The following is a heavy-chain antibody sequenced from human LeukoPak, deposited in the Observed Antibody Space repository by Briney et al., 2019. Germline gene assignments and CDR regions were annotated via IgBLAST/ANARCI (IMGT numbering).Heavy chain of an antibody. CDR2: INPNSGGT. D-gene: IGHD2-2*02. V-gene: IGHV1-2*02. Sequence: ASVKVSCKASGYTFIGYYMHWVREAPGQGLEWMGWINPNSGGTNYAQKFQGRVTMTRDTSISTAYMELSRLRSDGTAVYYCARGEAAIIDYWGRGTMVTVSS. J-gene: IGHJ4*02. CDR3: ARGEAAIIDY. CDR1: GYTFIGYY.